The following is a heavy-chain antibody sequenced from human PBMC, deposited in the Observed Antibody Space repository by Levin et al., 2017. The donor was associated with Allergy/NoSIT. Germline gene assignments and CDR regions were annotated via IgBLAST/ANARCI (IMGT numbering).Heavy chain of an antibody. J-gene: IGHJ4*02. CDR3: ARVYLTYYYDSSGYLDY. CDR1: GFTFSSYS. D-gene: IGHD3-22*01. CDR2: ISSSSSYI. V-gene: IGHV3-21*01. Sequence: PGGSLRLSCAASGFTFSSYSMNWVRQAPGKGLEWVSSISSSSSYIYYADSVKGRFTISRDNAKNSLYLQMNSLRAEDTAVYYCARVYLTYYYDSSGYLDYWGQGTLVTVSS.